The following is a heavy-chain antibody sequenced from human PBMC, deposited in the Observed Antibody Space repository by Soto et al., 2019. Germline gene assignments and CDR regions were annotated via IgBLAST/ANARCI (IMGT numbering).Heavy chain of an antibody. D-gene: IGHD5-12*01. CDR1: GGTFSSYA. V-gene: IGHV1-69*01. CDR3: AGEENIVATAVPYFDC. Sequence: QVQLVQSGAEVKKPGSSVTVSCKASGGTFSSYAISWVRQAPGHGLEWMGGIIPIFGTPNYAQKFQGGVTIPADESTSAAYVELSSLRSEDTAVYSCAGEENIVATAVPYFDCGGQGSVVTVCS. CDR2: IIPIFGTP. J-gene: IGHJ4*02.